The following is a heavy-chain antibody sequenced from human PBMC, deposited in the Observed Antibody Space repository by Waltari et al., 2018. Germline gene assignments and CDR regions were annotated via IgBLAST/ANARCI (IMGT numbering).Heavy chain of an antibody. CDR2: IYSRGRF. J-gene: IGHJ2*01. Sequence: PLPGSGPGLVTPSAPLSLPCPVSGASLPRRPSSWGCLRPPPGKRLEWLGSIYSRGRFSDMPSRKRRGTRAGDTAKNHEARHGTAGTATDTAVEDGAKHGSNSVPSYWHFDLWGRGTLITVSS. CDR1: GASLPRRPSS. V-gene: IGHV4-39*01. CDR3: AKHGSNSVPSYWHFDL. D-gene: IGHD1-26*01.